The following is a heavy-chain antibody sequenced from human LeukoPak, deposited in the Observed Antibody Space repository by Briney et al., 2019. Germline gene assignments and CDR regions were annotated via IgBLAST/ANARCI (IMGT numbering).Heavy chain of an antibody. V-gene: IGHV4-31*03. Sequence: SQTLSLTCTVSGGSISSGGYYWSWIRQHPGKGLEWIGYIYYSGSTYYNPSLKSRVTITADTSKNQFSLKLSSVTAADTAVYYCARARSAAGNFDYWGQGTLVTVSS. CDR2: IYYSGST. D-gene: IGHD6-13*01. J-gene: IGHJ4*02. CDR3: ARARSAAGNFDY. CDR1: GGSISSGGYY.